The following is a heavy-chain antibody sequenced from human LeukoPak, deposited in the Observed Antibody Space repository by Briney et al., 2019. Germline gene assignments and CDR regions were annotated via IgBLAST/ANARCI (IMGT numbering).Heavy chain of an antibody. J-gene: IGHJ6*02. CDR3: ARGYSYYYGLDV. D-gene: IGHD1-26*01. CDR2: IIPIFGTA. CDR1: GGTFSSYA. V-gene: IGHV1-69*13. Sequence: SVKVSCKASGGTFSSYAISWVRQAPGQGLEWMGGIIPIFGTANYAQKFQGRVTITADESTSTAYMELSSLRSEDTAVFYCARGYSYYYGLDVWGQGTTVTVSS.